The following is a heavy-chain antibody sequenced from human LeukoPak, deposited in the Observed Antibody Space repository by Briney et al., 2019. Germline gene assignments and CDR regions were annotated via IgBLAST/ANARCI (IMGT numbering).Heavy chain of an antibody. Sequence: GGSLNLSCAASGFIFSGSAMHWVRQASGKGLEWVGRIRSKVNSYATAYAASVKGRFTISRDDSKNTAYLQMSSLKTEDTAVYYCTRLADDYVWGSYRELDYWGQGTLVTVSS. CDR1: GFIFSGSA. CDR3: TRLADDYVWGSYRELDY. J-gene: IGHJ4*02. V-gene: IGHV3-73*01. CDR2: IRSKVNSYAT. D-gene: IGHD3-16*02.